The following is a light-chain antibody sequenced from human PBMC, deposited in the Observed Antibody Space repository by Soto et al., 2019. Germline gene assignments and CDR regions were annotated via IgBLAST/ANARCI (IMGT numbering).Light chain of an antibody. CDR2: DVS. Sequence: SVLTHPASVSGAPVQASAISCTRTSSDVGAYNSVSWYQQYPGKAPKLMIHDVSNRPSGVSDRFSGSKSGNTASLTISGLQAEDEADYYCSSYTSSNSYVFGSGTKVTVL. CDR1: SSDVGAYNS. V-gene: IGLV2-14*01. CDR3: SSYTSSNSYV. J-gene: IGLJ1*01.